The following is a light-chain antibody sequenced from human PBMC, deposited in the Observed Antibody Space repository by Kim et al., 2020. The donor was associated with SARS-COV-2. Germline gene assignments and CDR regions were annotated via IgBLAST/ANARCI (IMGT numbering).Light chain of an antibody. CDR3: SSYTSSSTLVV. J-gene: IGLJ2*01. CDR1: SSDVGGYNH. CDR2: DVD. Sequence: QSITISCPSNSSDVGGYNHVSWFQQHQGQAPTLMIYDVDNRPSGVSNRFSGSKSGNTASLTISGLPAEDEADYYCSSYTSSSTLVVFGGGTQLTVL. V-gene: IGLV2-14*03.